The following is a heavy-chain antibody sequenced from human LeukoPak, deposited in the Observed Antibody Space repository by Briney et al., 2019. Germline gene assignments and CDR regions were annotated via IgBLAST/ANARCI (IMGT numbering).Heavy chain of an antibody. CDR2: IYYSGST. Sequence: SETLSLTCTVSGGSISNYYWSWIRQPPGKGLEWIGYIYYSGSTNYNPSLKSRVTISVDTSKNQFSLKLSSVTAADTAVYYCARDAIAVAGTYYYYYGMDVWGKGTTVTVSS. CDR1: GGSISNYY. D-gene: IGHD6-19*01. J-gene: IGHJ6*04. CDR3: ARDAIAVAGTYYYYYGMDV. V-gene: IGHV4-59*01.